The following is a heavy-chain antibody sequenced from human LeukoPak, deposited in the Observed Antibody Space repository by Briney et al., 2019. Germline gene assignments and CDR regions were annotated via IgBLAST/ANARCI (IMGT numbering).Heavy chain of an antibody. CDR3: AKGHGDYGTGFDC. CDR1: GFTFSNYA. J-gene: IGHJ4*02. D-gene: IGHD4-17*01. Sequence: GGSLRLSCGASGFTFSNYAMTWVRQAPGKGLELLSLISGGVSRTYSADSVKGRFTISSDNSKKTLYLHMNSLRVDDTAVYFCAKGHGDYGTGFDCWGQGTLVTVSS. CDR2: ISGGVSRT. V-gene: IGHV3-23*01.